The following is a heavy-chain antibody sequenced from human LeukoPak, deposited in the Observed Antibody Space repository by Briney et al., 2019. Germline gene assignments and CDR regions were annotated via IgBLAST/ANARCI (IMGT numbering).Heavy chain of an antibody. CDR1: GGSISTYY. V-gene: IGHV4-59*08. J-gene: IGHJ4*02. CDR2: MYYSGIT. D-gene: IGHD6-19*01. Sequence: SETLSLTCTVSGGSISTYYWSWIRQPPGKGLEWIGYMYYSGITNYNPSPKTRVTISVDTSKNQFSLKLSSVTAADTAVYYCARSYSSGWYYFDYWGQGTLVTVSS. CDR3: ARSYSSGWYYFDY.